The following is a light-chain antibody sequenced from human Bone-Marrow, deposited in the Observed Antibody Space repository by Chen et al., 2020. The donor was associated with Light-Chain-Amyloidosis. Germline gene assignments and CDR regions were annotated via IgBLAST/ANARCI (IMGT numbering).Light chain of an antibody. Sequence: QSALTQPASVSGSPGQSITISCTGTSSDVGGDNHVSWYQQHPDKAPKLMIYEVTNRPSWVPDRFSGSKSYNTASLTISGLQTEDEADYFCSSYTITNTLVFGSGTRVTV. V-gene: IGLV2-14*01. CDR1: SSDVGGDNH. J-gene: IGLJ1*01. CDR3: SSYTITNTLV. CDR2: EVT.